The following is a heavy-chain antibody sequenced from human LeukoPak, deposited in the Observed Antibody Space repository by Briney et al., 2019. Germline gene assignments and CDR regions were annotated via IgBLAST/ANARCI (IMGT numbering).Heavy chain of an antibody. Sequence: PSETLSLTCTVSGGAVSTYYWSWIRQPPGKGLEWIGNVYKSGNTNYNPSLKSRVTISVDRSKNQFSLKLSSVTAADTAVYYCARVIHVDYEGAFDYWGQGTLVTVSS. CDR1: GGAVSTYY. CDR2: VYKSGNT. V-gene: IGHV4-4*08. D-gene: IGHD4-17*01. J-gene: IGHJ4*02. CDR3: ARVIHVDYEGAFDY.